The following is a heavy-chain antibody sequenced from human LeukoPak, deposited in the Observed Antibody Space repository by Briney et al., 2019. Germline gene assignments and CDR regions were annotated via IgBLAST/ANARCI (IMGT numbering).Heavy chain of an antibody. CDR3: ARFDDSSGYYFAPLLGYYYGMDV. D-gene: IGHD3-22*01. CDR2: ISAYNGET. Sequence: ASVKVSCKASGYTFTTGGISWVRQAPGQGLERMGWISAYNGETHYAQKFQGRVTMTRNTSISTAYMELSSLRSEDTAVYYCARFDDSSGYYFAPLLGYYYGMDVWGQGTTVTVSS. J-gene: IGHJ6*02. CDR1: GYTFTTGG. V-gene: IGHV1-18*01.